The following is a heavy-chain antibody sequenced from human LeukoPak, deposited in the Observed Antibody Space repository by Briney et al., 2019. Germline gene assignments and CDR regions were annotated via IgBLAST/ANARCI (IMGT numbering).Heavy chain of an antibody. Sequence: SETLSLTCTVSGGSISSSSYYWGWIRQPPGKGLEWIGSIYYSGSTYYNPSLKSRVTISVDTSKNQFSLKLSSVTAADTAVYYCAREERGSYERGAFDIWGQGTMVTVSS. J-gene: IGHJ3*02. D-gene: IGHD1-26*01. V-gene: IGHV4-39*07. CDR1: GGSISSSSYY. CDR2: IYYSGST. CDR3: AREERGSYERGAFDI.